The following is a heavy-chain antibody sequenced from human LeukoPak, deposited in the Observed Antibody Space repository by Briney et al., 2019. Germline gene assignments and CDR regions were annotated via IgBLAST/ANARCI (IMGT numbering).Heavy chain of an antibody. J-gene: IGHJ4*02. CDR2: INHSGST. V-gene: IGHV4-34*01. D-gene: IGHD3-16*01. CDR3: ARGPLWRGRGYFDY. Sequence: PSETLSLTCTVSGGSISSYYWSWIRQPPGKGLEWIGEINHSGSTNYNPSLKSRVTISVDTSKNQFSLKLSSVTAADTAVYYCARGPLWRGRGYFDYWGQGTLVTVSS. CDR1: GGSISSYY.